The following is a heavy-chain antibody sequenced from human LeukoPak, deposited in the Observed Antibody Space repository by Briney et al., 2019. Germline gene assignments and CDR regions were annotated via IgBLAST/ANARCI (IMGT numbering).Heavy chain of an antibody. CDR2: INSDGSST. V-gene: IGHV3-74*01. CDR1: GFTFSSYW. CDR3: ATGEGHGMDV. Sequence: GGSLRLSCAASGFTFSSYWMHSVRQAPGKGLWWVSRINSDGSSTSYADSVKGRFTISRDNAKNTLYLQMNSLRAEDTAVYYCATGEGHGMDVWGQGTTVTVSS. D-gene: IGHD4-17*01. J-gene: IGHJ6*02.